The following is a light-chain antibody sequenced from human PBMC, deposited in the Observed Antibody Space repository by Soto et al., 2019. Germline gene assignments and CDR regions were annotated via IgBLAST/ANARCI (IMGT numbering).Light chain of an antibody. CDR2: ENN. CDR1: SSNIGNNY. V-gene: IGLV1-51*01. Sequence: QSVLTQPTSVSAAPGQKVTISCSGSSSNIGNNYVSWYQQLPGTAPKLLIYENNKRPSGIPDRFSGSKSGTSATLGITGLQTGDEADYCCGTWDKSLSAGVFGGGTKLTVL. CDR3: GTWDKSLSAGV. J-gene: IGLJ3*02.